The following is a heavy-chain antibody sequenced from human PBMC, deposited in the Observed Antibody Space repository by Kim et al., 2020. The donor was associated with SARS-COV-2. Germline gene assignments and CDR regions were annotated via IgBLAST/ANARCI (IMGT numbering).Heavy chain of an antibody. V-gene: IGHV3-21*01. Sequence: GGSLRLSCAASGFTFSSYSMNWVRQAPGKGLEWVSSISSSSSYIYYADSVKGRFTISRDNAKNSLYLQMNSLRAEDTAVYYCARGMTTVTSGYYFDYWGQGTLVTVSS. CDR3: ARGMTTVTSGYYFDY. CDR1: GFTFSSYS. J-gene: IGHJ4*02. CDR2: ISSSSSYI. D-gene: IGHD4-17*01.